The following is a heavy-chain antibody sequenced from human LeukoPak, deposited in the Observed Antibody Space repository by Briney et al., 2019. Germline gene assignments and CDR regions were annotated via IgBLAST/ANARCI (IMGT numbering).Heavy chain of an antibody. CDR1: GFTFSSYW. Sequence: GGSLRPSCAASGFTFSSYWMHWVRQAPGKGLVWVSRINSDGSSTSYADSVKGRFTISRDNAKNTLYLQMNSLRAEDTAVYYCARRGYSSGWYEWYFYLWGRGTLVTVSS. D-gene: IGHD6-19*01. J-gene: IGHJ2*01. V-gene: IGHV3-74*01. CDR3: ARRGYSSGWYEWYFYL. CDR2: INSDGSST.